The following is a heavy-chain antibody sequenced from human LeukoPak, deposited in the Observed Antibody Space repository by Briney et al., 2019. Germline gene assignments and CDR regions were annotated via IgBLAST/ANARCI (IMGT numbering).Heavy chain of an antibody. CDR2: ISYDGSNK. V-gene: IGHV3-30*18. J-gene: IGHJ4*02. CDR3: AKGLGRWGY. CDR1: GFTFSSYG. Sequence: GGSLRLSCAASGFTFSSYGMHWVRQAPGKGLEWVAVISYDGSNKYYADSVKGRFTISRDNSKNTLYLQMNSLRAEDTAVYYCAKGLGRWGYWGQGTLVTVSS. D-gene: IGHD5-24*01.